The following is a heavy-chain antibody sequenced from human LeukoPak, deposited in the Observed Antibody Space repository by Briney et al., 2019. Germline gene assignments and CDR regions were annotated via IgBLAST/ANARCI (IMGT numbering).Heavy chain of an antibody. CDR3: ARAIDDFWSGYGLNYYYYYYMDV. CDR1: GYTFTSYG. J-gene: IGHJ6*03. CDR2: ISAYNGNT. D-gene: IGHD3-3*01. Sequence: ASVKVSCKASGYTFTSYGISWVRQAPGQGLEWMGWISAYNGNTNYAQKLQGRVTMTTDTSTSTAYMELRSLRSDDTAVYYCARAIDDFWSGYGLNYYYYYYMDVWGKGTTVTVSS. V-gene: IGHV1-18*01.